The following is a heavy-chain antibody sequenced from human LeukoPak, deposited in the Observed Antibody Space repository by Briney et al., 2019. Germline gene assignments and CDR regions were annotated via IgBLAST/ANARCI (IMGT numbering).Heavy chain of an antibody. D-gene: IGHD6-13*01. J-gene: IGHJ3*02. CDR3: ASSSSSWYVSAFDI. CDR1: GYRFTSYW. CDR2: IYPGDSDT. Sequence: GGSLKISCKGSGYRFTSYWIGWVRPMPGKGLGWMGIIYPGDSDTRYSPSFQGQVTISADKSISTAYLQWSSLKASDTAMYYCASSSSSWYVSAFDIWGQGTMVTVSS. V-gene: IGHV5-51*01.